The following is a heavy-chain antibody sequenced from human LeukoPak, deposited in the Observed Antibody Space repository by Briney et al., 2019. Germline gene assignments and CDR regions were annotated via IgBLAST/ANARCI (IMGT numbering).Heavy chain of an antibody. J-gene: IGHJ4*02. V-gene: IGHV3-23*01. CDR2: ISGSGAST. CDR1: GFTFSSCA. Sequence: QPGESLRLSCAASGFTFSSCAMSWVRQAPGKGLEWVSGISGSGASTFYADSVKGRFTISRDNSKNTLYLQMNSLRAEDTAVYYCAKIPAAVVAAREDYWGQGTLVTVSS. CDR3: AKIPAAVVAAREDY. D-gene: IGHD2-15*01.